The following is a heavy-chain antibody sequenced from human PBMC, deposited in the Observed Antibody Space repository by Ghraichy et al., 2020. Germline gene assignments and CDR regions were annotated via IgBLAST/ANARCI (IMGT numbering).Heavy chain of an antibody. V-gene: IGHV1-24*01. CDR2: FDPEDGEK. CDR1: GYTLTELS. J-gene: IGHJ6*02. Sequence: ASVKVSCKVSGYTLTELSMNWVRQAAGKGLEWMGGFDPEDGEKIYAQKLQGRVTMTEDTSTDTAYMELSSLRSEDTGVYYCATVLEPPATNYYYNGMDVWGQGTTVTVSS. CDR3: ATVLEPPATNYYYNGMDV. D-gene: IGHD2-2*01.